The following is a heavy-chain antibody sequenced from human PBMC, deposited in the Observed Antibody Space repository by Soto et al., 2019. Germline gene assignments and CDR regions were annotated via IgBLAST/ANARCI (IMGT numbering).Heavy chain of an antibody. J-gene: IGHJ4*02. CDR3: ARRKERSGPHYFDY. Sequence: ASVKVSCKASGSTFSSYGVSWVRQAPGQGLEWMGWMNPYSGNTGYAQKFQGRVTVTRNTSISTVYMELSGLRPDDTAVYYCARRKERSGPHYFDYWGQGSQVTVSS. CDR1: GSTFSSYG. CDR2: MNPYSGNT. D-gene: IGHD6-25*01. V-gene: IGHV1-8*02.